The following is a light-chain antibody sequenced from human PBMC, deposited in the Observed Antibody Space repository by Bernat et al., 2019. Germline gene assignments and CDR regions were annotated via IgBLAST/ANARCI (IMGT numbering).Light chain of an antibody. J-gene: IGKJ5*01. CDR1: QVIGTY. V-gene: IGKV1-9*01. Sequence: DIQLTQSPPFLSVSVGDRVTITCRASQVIGTYLAWYQQKPGKAPNLLIYGASTLQTGVPSRFSGSGSGTEFTLTISSLRPEDFATYHCQQLNSYPITFGQGTRLEIK. CDR2: GAS. CDR3: QQLNSYPIT.